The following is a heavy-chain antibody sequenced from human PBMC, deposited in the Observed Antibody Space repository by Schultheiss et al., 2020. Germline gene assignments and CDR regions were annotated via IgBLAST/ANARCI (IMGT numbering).Heavy chain of an antibody. CDR1: GGSFSGYY. D-gene: IGHD3-9*01. Sequence: SETLSLTCAVYGGSFSGYYWSWIRQPPGKGLEWIGYIYYSGSTNYNPSLKSRVTISVDTSKNQFSLKLSSVTAADTAVYYCARAYYDILTGYSHWGQGTLGTVSS. CDR2: IYYSGST. CDR3: ARAYYDILTGYSH. J-gene: IGHJ4*02. V-gene: IGHV4-34*11.